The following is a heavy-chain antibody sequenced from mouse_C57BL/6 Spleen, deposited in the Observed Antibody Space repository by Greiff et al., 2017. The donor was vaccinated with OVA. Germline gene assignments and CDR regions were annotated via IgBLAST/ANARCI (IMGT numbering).Heavy chain of an antibody. V-gene: IGHV1-80*01. Sequence: QVQLQQSGAELVKPGASVKISCKASGYAFSSYWMNWVKQRPGKGLEWIGQIYPGDGDTNYNGKFKGKATLTADKSSSTAYMQLSGLTSEDSAVYFCAPAMSTTGGYYYAMDYWGQGTSVTVSS. CDR2: IYPGDGDT. J-gene: IGHJ4*01. CDR1: GYAFSSYW. D-gene: IGHD2-4*01. CDR3: APAMSTTGGYYYAMDY.